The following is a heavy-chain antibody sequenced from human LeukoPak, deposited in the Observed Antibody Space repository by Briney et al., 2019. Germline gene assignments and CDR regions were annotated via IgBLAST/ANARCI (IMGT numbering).Heavy chain of an antibody. CDR2: INHSGST. J-gene: IGHJ4*02. V-gene: IGHV4-34*01. CDR3: ARGTYYYDSSGYYSIKTFDY. D-gene: IGHD3-22*01. CDR1: GGSFSGYY. Sequence: SETLSLTCAVYGGSFSGYYWSWIRQPPGKGLEWIGEINHSGSTNYNPSLKSRVTISVDTSKNQFSLKLSSVTAADTAVYYCARGTYYYDSSGYYSIKTFDYWGQGTLVTVSS.